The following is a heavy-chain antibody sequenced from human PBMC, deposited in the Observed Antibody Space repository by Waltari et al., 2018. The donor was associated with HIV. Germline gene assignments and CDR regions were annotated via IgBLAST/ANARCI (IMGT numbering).Heavy chain of an antibody. Sequence: QMQLHQRGAGLLKPSETLSLTCAVSGGSVSGYFWSWIRQPPGKGLEWIAETRDNRDPDYSPPLKRRVTISVDTSQNEVSLKLISLTAADSAVYFCARRKFAWGQGTLVIVSS. CDR1: GGSVSGYF. V-gene: IGHV4-34*01. CDR3: ARRKFA. CDR2: TRDNRDP. J-gene: IGHJ1*01.